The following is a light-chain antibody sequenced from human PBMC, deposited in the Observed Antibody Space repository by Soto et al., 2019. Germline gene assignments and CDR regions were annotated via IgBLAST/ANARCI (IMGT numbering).Light chain of an antibody. CDR2: KAS. V-gene: IGKV1-5*03. J-gene: IGKJ5*01. CDR3: KQYNSFST. CDR1: QTIYTY. Sequence: DIQMTQSPSTLSASVGDRVTITCRASQTIYTYLAWYQHKPGKAPKLLIHKASSLESGVPSRFSGSGSGTEFTLSISSLQPDDFATYYCKQYNSFSTFGQGTRLEIK.